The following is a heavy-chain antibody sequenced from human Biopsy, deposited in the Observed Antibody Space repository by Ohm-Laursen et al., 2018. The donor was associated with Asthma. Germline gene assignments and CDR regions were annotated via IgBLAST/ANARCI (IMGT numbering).Heavy chain of an antibody. J-gene: IGHJ3*01. D-gene: IGHD3-9*01. CDR3: ARTYYDFLTGQVKDVFGV. Sequence: ASVKVSCNASGYNFISFAIHWVCQAPGQRLEWMGWVNTGNGDTKYSQKFQGRVTITRDTPASTAYMELRSLRSEDTATYYCARTYYDFLTGQVKDVFGVWGQGTMVTVSS. CDR2: VNTGNGDT. V-gene: IGHV1-3*04. CDR1: GYNFISFA.